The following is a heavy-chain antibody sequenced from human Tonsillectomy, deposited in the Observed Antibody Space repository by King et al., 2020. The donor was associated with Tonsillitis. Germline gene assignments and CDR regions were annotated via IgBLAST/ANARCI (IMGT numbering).Heavy chain of an antibody. V-gene: IGHV3-30*02. CDR1: GFTFSNYG. J-gene: IGHJ4*02. Sequence: VQLVESGGRVVQPGGSLRLSCAASGFTFSNYGMHWVRQAPGKGLEWVAFIQYDGSNIYYPDSVKGRFTISRDNSKNTLYLQMNSLRAEDTAVYYCAKARGWYGGDYFDYWGQGTLVTVSS. CDR3: AKARGWYGGDYFDY. D-gene: IGHD6-19*01. CDR2: IQYDGSNI.